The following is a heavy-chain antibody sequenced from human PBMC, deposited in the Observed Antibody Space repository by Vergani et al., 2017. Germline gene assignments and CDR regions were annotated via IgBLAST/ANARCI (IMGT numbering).Heavy chain of an antibody. D-gene: IGHD1-26*01. J-gene: IGHJ3*02. CDR1: GFTVSSNY. V-gene: IGHV3-66*02. Sequence: EVQLVESGGGLVQPGGSLRLSCAASGFTVSSNYMSWVRQAPGKGLEWVSVIYSGGSTYYADSVKGRFTISRDNSKNTLYLQMNSLRAEDTAVYYCAREGGSYLADAFDIWGQGTMVTVSS. CDR2: IYSGGST. CDR3: AREGGSYLADAFDI.